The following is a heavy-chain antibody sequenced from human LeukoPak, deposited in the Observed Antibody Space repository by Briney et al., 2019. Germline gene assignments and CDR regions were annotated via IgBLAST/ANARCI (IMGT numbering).Heavy chain of an antibody. J-gene: IGHJ4*02. CDR3: AREYDSGSYYNFGY. CDR2: ISSSGSTI. Sequence: GGSLRLSCAASGFAFSSYEMNWVRQAPGKGLEWVSYISSSGSTIYYADSVKGRFTISGDNAKNSLYLQMNSLRAEDTAVYYCAREYDSGSYYNFGYWGQGTLVTVSS. D-gene: IGHD3-10*01. CDR1: GFAFSSYE. V-gene: IGHV3-48*03.